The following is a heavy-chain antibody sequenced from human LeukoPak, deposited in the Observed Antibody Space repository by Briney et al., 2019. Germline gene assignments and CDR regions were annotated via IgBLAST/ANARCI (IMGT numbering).Heavy chain of an antibody. J-gene: IGHJ3*02. D-gene: IGHD3-22*01. CDR3: ARDRPTYYYDSSGEDAFDI. V-gene: IGHV1-46*01. Sequence: ASVKVSCKASGSTFIHYYLHWVRQAPGQGLEWMGIINPSGGSTSYAQKFQGRVTMTRDTSTSTVYMELSSLRYEDTAVYYCARDRPTYYYDSSGEDAFDIWGQGTMVTVSS. CDR1: GSTFIHYY. CDR2: INPSGGST.